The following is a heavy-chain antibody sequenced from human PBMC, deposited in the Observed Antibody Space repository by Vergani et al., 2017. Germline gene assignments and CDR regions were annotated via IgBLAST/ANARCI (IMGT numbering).Heavy chain of an antibody. CDR1: GFTFSACP. V-gene: IGHV3-48*01. D-gene: IGHD6-19*01. CDR2: ISWNSGSI. Sequence: EVQLLQSGGGVIQPGGSVRLSCAASGFTFSACPMTWVRQAPGKGLEWVSGISWNSGSIYYADSVKGRFTISRDNAKNSLYLQMNSLRAEDTAVYYCARDLQAGDSSGWYGTYDYWGQGTLVTVSS. J-gene: IGHJ4*02. CDR3: ARDLQAGDSSGWYGTYDY.